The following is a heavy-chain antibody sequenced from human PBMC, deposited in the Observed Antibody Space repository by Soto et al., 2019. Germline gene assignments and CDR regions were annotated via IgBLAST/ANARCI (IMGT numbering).Heavy chain of an antibody. Sequence: EVQLLESGGGLVQPGGSLRLSCAASGFTFSSYAMSWVRQAPGKGLEWVSAISGSGGSTYYADSVKGRFTISRDNSKNTPYLQMNSLRAEDTAVYYCAKRRYYGSGTFDYWGQGTLVTVSS. CDR1: GFTFSSYA. J-gene: IGHJ4*02. CDR3: AKRRYYGSGTFDY. D-gene: IGHD3-10*01. V-gene: IGHV3-23*01. CDR2: ISGSGGST.